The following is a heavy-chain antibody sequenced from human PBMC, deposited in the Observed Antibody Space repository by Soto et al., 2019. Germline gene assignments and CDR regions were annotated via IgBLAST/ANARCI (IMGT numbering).Heavy chain of an antibody. Sequence: SETLSLTCAAYGGSFSGYYWSWIRQPPGKGLEWIGEINHSGSTNYNPSLKSRVTISVDTSKNQFSLKLSSVTAADTAVYYCARDSEYYYVSSGYYSGGAFDIWGQGTMVPVSS. V-gene: IGHV4-34*01. CDR1: GGSFSGYY. CDR3: ARDSEYYYVSSGYYSGGAFDI. J-gene: IGHJ3*02. D-gene: IGHD3-22*01. CDR2: INHSGST.